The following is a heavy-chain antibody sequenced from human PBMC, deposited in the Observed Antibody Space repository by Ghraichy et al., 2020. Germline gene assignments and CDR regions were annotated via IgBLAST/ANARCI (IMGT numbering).Heavy chain of an antibody. J-gene: IGHJ3*02. CDR3: ARNSGSAGEGWDAFDI. Sequence: SETLSLTCAVSGYSISSSNWWGWIRQPPGKGLEWIGYIYYSGSTYYNPSLKSRVTMSVDTSKNQFSLKLSSVTAADTAVYYCARNSGSAGEGWDAFDIWGQGTMVIVSS. CDR2: IYYSGST. V-gene: IGHV4-28*01. D-gene: IGHD7-27*01. CDR1: GYSISSSNW.